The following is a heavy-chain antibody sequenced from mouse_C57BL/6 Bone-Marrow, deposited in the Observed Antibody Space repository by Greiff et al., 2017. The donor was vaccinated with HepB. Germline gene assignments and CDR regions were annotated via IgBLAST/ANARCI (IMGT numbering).Heavy chain of an antibody. D-gene: IGHD1-1*01. V-gene: IGHV5-4*01. Sequence: EVQLVESGGGLVKPGGSLKLSCAASGFTFSSYAMSWVRQTPEKRLEWVATISDGGSYTYYPDNVKGRFTISRDNAKNNLYLQMSHLKSEDTAMYYCARDPHYYGSSYGFAYWGQGTLVTVSA. CDR2: ISDGGSYT. CDR3: ARDPHYYGSSYGFAY. CDR1: GFTFSSYA. J-gene: IGHJ3*01.